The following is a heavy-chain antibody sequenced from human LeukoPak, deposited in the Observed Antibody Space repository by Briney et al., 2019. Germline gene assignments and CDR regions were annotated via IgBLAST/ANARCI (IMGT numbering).Heavy chain of an antibody. J-gene: IGHJ4*02. CDR3: TTDLTRYHYDSSGYYSAWAYFDY. V-gene: IGHV3-15*01. D-gene: IGHD3-22*01. CDR1: GITFKNAW. Sequence: GGSLRLSCAASGITFKNAWMSWVRQAPGKGLEWVGRIKSRTDGATTDYAAPVKGRFTISRDDSKNTLYLQMNSLKTEDTAVYYCTTDLTRYHYDSSGYYSAWAYFDYWGQGTLVTVSS. CDR2: IKSRTDGATT.